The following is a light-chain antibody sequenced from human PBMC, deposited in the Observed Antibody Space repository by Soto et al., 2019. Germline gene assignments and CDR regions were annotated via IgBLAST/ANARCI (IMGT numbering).Light chain of an antibody. CDR3: QQRDDLYT. CDR1: ESVTNY. CDR2: EAC. V-gene: IGKV3-11*01. J-gene: IGKJ2*01. Sequence: EIVLTQSPATLSLSAGERATLSSRASESVTNYVAWYQQKPGQAPRLLIYEACTRATGIPARFSGSGSGTDFTLTISSLEPEDFGVYYCQQRDDLYTFGQGTKLEIK.